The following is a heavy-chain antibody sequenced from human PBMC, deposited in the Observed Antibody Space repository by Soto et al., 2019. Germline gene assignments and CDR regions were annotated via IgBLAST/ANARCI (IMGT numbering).Heavy chain of an antibody. Sequence: AAVKVSCQACLGTFSSYAISWVRQAPGHGLEWMGGIIPIFGTANYAQKFQGRVTITADESTSTAYMELSSLRSEDTAVYYCARRRENWDFELWGRGTLGTVS. CDR3: ARRRENWDFEL. J-gene: IGHJ2*01. CDR1: LGTFSSYA. CDR2: IIPIFGTA. V-gene: IGHV1-69*13.